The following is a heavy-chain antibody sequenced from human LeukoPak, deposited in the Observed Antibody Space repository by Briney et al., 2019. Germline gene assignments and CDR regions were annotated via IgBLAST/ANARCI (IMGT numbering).Heavy chain of an antibody. D-gene: IGHD2-2*01. CDR3: AGRDCSSTSCYRDYYYSMDV. Sequence: SETLSLTCTVSGYSINSGYYWGWIRQPPGKGLEWIGSIYHSGSTYYNPSLKSRVTISVDTSKNQFSLKLSSVTAADTAVYYCAGRDCSSTSCYRDYYYSMDVWGKGTTVTVSS. V-gene: IGHV4-38-2*02. CDR1: GYSINSGYY. J-gene: IGHJ6*03. CDR2: IYHSGST.